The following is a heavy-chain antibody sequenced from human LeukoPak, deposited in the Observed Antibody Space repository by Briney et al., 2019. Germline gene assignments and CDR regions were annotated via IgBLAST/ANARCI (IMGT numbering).Heavy chain of an antibody. CDR2: ISSSGSTI. CDR3: AKIPTYYYDSSGYSHTPIDY. CDR1: GFTFSDYY. J-gene: IGHJ4*02. D-gene: IGHD3-22*01. V-gene: IGHV3-11*04. Sequence: GGSLRLSCAASGFTFSDYYMSWIRQAPGKGLEWVSYISSSGSTIYYADSVKGRFTISRDNSKNTLYLQMNSLRAEHTAVYYCAKIPTYYYDSSGYSHTPIDYWGQGTLVTVSS.